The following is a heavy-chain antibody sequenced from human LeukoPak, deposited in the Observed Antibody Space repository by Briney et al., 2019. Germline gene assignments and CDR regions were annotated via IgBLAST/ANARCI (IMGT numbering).Heavy chain of an antibody. CDR1: GYTFTSYY. J-gene: IGHJ4*02. Sequence: ASVKVSCKASGYTFTSYYMHWVRQAPGQGLEWMGIINPSGGSTSYAQKFQGRVTMTRDTSTSTVYMELSSLRSEDTAVYYCARDNRRVLRFLEWLPSGFDYWGQGTLVTVSS. V-gene: IGHV1-46*01. CDR3: ARDNRRVLRFLEWLPSGFDY. D-gene: IGHD3-3*01. CDR2: INPSGGST.